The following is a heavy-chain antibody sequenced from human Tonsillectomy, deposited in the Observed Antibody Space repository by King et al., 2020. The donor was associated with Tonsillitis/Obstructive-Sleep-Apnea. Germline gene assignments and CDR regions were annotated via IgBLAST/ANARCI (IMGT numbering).Heavy chain of an antibody. D-gene: IGHD2-2*01. CDR3: ARAGDIVVVPAAVYFDY. J-gene: IGHJ4*02. V-gene: IGHV3-30*04. CDR2: ISYDGNNK. CDR1: GFTFSSYA. Sequence: VQLVESGGGVVQPGRSLRLSCAASGFTFSSYAMHWVRQAPGEGLEWVAVISYDGNNKYYADSVKGRFTISRDNSKNTLYLQMNSLRAEDTALYYCARAGDIVVVPAAVYFDYWGQGTLVTVSS.